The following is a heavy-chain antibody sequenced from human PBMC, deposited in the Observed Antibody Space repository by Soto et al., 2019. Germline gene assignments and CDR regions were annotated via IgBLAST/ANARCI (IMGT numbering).Heavy chain of an antibody. D-gene: IGHD3-10*01. V-gene: IGHV3-23*01. Sequence: GGSLRLSCTASGFTFSTYAMSWVRQAPGKGLEWVSAISNSGGSTYYADSVQGRFTISRDNYMNTLYLQMNSLRIEDTAVYFCAHPRGFGVFDAYDIWGQGTMVTVSS. J-gene: IGHJ3*02. CDR3: AHPRGFGVFDAYDI. CDR1: GFTFSTYA. CDR2: ISNSGGST.